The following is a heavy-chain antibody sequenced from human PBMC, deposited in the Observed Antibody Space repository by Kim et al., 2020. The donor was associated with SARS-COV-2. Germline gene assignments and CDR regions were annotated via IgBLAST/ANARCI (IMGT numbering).Heavy chain of an antibody. Sequence: GGSLRLSCAASGFTFSSYAMSWVRQAPGKGLEWVSAISGSGGSTYYADSVKGRFTISRDNSKNTLYLQMNSLRAEDTAVYYCAKYPSGYYFRTTKSWYFDLWGRGTLVTVSS. D-gene: IGHD3-22*01. J-gene: IGHJ2*01. V-gene: IGHV3-23*01. CDR2: ISGSGGST. CDR1: GFTFSSYA. CDR3: AKYPSGYYFRTTKSWYFDL.